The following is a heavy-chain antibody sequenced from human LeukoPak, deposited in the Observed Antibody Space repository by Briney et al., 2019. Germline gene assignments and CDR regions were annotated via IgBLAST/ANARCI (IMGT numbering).Heavy chain of an antibody. V-gene: IGHV3-74*01. Sequence: GGSLRLSCAASGFSFSSTWMHWVRQAPGKGLVWVSHIHSDGISTTYADSVKGRFTISRDNAKNTLYLQMDSLRDEDTAVFYCARDWFRTVDYWGQGTLVTVSS. CDR3: ARDWFRTVDY. D-gene: IGHD3-10*01. CDR1: GFSFSSTW. J-gene: IGHJ4*02. CDR2: IHSDGIST.